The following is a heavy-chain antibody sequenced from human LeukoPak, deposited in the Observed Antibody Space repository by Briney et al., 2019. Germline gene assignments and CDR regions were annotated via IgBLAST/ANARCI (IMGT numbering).Heavy chain of an antibody. V-gene: IGHV3-21*01. Sequence: PGGSLRLSCAASGFTFSSYNMNWVRQAPGKGLEWVSSISSSSSYIYYADSVKGRFTISRDNAKNSLYLQMNSLRAEDTAGYYCARGVVVNGYFDYWGQGTLVTVSS. CDR3: ARGVVVNGYFDY. J-gene: IGHJ4*02. CDR2: ISSSSSYI. CDR1: GFTFSSYN. D-gene: IGHD2-15*01.